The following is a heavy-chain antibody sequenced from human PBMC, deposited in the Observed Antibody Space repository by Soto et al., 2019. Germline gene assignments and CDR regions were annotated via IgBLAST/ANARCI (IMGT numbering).Heavy chain of an antibody. CDR1: GYTFTGYY. CDR3: ARVSIVATPAMDV. D-gene: IGHD5-12*01. V-gene: IGHV1-2*04. CDR2: INPNSGGT. J-gene: IGHJ6*02. Sequence: ASVKVSCKASGYTFTGYYMHWVRQAPGQGLEWMGWINPNSGGTNYAQKFQGWVTMTRDTSISTAYMELSRLRSDDTAVYYCARVSIVATPAMDVWGQGTTVTVAS.